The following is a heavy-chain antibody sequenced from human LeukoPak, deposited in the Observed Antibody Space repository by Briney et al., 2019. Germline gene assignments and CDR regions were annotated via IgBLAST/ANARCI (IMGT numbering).Heavy chain of an antibody. CDR2: IKQDGSEK. D-gene: IGHD3-22*01. CDR1: GFSISNYG. CDR3: ARYYYESRGENDAFDI. Sequence: GRSLRLSCAASGFSISNYGMHWVRQAPGKGLEWVANIKQDGSEKYYVDSVKGRFTISRDNAKNSLYLQMNSLRAEDTAVYYCARYYYESRGENDAFDIWGLGTMVTVSS. J-gene: IGHJ3*02. V-gene: IGHV3-7*01.